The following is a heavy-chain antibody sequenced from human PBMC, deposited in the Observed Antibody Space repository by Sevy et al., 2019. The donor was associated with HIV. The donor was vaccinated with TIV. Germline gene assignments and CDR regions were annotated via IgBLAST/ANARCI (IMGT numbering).Heavy chain of an antibody. V-gene: IGHV4-34*01. J-gene: IGHJ4*02. CDR3: ARGGLGYSGDLYGY. Sequence: SETLSLTCAVYGGSFSGYYWSWIRQPPGKGLEWIGEINHSGSTNYNPSLKSRVTISVDTSKNQFSLKLSSVTAADTAVYYCARGGLGYSGDLYGYWGQGTLVTVSS. CDR2: INHSGST. D-gene: IGHD5-12*01. CDR1: GGSFSGYY.